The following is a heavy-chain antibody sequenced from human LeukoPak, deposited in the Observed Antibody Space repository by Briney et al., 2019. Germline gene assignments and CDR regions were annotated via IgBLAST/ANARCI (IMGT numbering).Heavy chain of an antibody. CDR2: IKQDGSGE. CDR3: ARDPYSGSYGAFDI. D-gene: IGHD1-26*01. J-gene: IGHJ3*02. V-gene: IGHV3-7*05. CDR1: RFQFSNYW. Sequence: PGGSLTLSCAASRFQFSNYWMSWVRQAPGKGLEWVANIKQDGSGEYYVDSVKGRFTISRDNAENSLFLQMNSLTAEDTAVYYCARDPYSGSYGAFDIWGQGTMVTVS.